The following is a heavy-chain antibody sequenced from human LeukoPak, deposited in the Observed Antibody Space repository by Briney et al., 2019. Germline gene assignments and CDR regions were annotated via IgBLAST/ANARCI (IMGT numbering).Heavy chain of an antibody. D-gene: IGHD4-17*01. CDR3: ATSDYGDYGGDY. J-gene: IGHJ4*02. CDR1: GFTFSSYA. Sequence: PGGSLRLSCAASGFTFSSYAMSWVRQAPRKGLEWVSAISGSGGSTYYADSVKGRFTISRDNSKNTLYLQMNSLRAEDTAVYYCATSDYGDYGGDYWGQGTLVTVSS. V-gene: IGHV3-23*01. CDR2: ISGSGGST.